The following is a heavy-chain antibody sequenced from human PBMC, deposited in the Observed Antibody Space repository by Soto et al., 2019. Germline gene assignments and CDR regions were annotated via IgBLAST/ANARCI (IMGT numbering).Heavy chain of an antibody. CDR1: GFRFENYG. D-gene: IGHD5-12*01. CDR3: ANLWGDGYNLGQDYKGMYV. J-gene: IGHJ6*02. Sequence: QVQMVESGGGVVQPGRSLRLSCAASGFRFENYGMHWVRQAPGRGLEWVAIIWYDGSLQYYAAAVKGRFTISRDNSKNTLYLEMNSLRAEDTAVYYCANLWGDGYNLGQDYKGMYVWGQGTTVIVSS. CDR2: IWYDGSLQ. V-gene: IGHV3-33*06.